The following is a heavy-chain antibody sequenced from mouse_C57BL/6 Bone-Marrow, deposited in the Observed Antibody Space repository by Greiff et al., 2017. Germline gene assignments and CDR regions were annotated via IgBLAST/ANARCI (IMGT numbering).Heavy chain of an antibody. CDR3: ARSQLGLFDY. D-gene: IGHD4-1*02. J-gene: IGHJ2*01. CDR1: GYTFTSYT. CDR2: INPSSGYT. V-gene: IGHV1-4*01. Sequence: VQLVESGAELARPGASVKMSCKASGYTFTSYTMHWVKQRPGQGLEWIGYINPSSGYTKYNQKFKDKATLTADKSSSTAYMQLSSLTSEDSAVYYCARSQLGLFDYWGQGTTLTVSS.